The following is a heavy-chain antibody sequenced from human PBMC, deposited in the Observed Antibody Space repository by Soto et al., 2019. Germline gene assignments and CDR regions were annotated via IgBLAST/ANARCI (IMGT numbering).Heavy chain of an antibody. CDR1: GFTFSSYG. CDR2: IWYDGSNK. J-gene: IGHJ4*02. D-gene: IGHD5-12*01. Sequence: GGSLRLSCAASGFTFSSYGMHWVRQAPGKGLEWVAVIWYDGSNKYYADSVKGRFTISRDNSKNTLYLQMNSLRAEDTAVYYCAREGGDGYNYRFDYWGQGTLVTVSS. CDR3: AREGGDGYNYRFDY. V-gene: IGHV3-33*01.